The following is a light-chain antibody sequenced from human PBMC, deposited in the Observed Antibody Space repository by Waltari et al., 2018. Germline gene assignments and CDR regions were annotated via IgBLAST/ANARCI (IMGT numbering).Light chain of an antibody. J-gene: IGLJ2*01. V-gene: IGLV2-14*03. CDR2: DVS. Sequence: QSALTQPASESGSPGQATTIPCTGPRSDIGRYTYVSWYQQHPDKAPKLVISDVSNRPSGVSNRFSGSKSGNTASLTISGLQAEDGAHYYCSSYTNSGNVVFGGGTKLTVL. CDR1: RSDIGRYTY. CDR3: SSYTNSGNVV.